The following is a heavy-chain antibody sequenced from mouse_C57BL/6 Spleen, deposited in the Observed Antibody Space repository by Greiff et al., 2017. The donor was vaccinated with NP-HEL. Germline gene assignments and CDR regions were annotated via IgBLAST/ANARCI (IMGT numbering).Heavy chain of an antibody. Sequence: VQVVESGAELARPGASVKMSCKASGYTFTSYTMHWVKQRPGQGLEWIGYINPSSGYTKYNQKFKDKATLTADKSSSTAYMQLSSLTSEDSAVYYCARSWDPYYFDYWGQGTTLTVSS. V-gene: IGHV1-4*01. D-gene: IGHD4-1*01. CDR3: ARSWDPYYFDY. CDR1: GYTFTSYT. J-gene: IGHJ2*01. CDR2: INPSSGYT.